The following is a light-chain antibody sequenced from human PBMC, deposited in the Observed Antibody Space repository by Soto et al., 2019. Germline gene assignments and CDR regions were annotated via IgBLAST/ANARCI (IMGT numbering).Light chain of an antibody. Sequence: EIVLIQSPATLSLSPGERATLSCRASQSVGSYLAWYQHKPGQAPRLLISDASNRATGIPARFSGSGSETDFTLTIRSLEPEDSAVYYCQQRSTWPSLTFGGGTKVEIK. CDR2: DAS. V-gene: IGKV3-11*01. CDR3: QQRSTWPSLT. J-gene: IGKJ4*01. CDR1: QSVGSY.